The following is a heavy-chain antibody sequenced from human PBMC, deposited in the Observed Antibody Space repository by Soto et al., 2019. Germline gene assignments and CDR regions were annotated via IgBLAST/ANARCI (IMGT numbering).Heavy chain of an antibody. CDR3: AMWDPVPHYYYYGMDV. D-gene: IGHD1-26*01. CDR1: GFTFSSYS. CDR2: ISSSSSYI. V-gene: IGHV3-21*01. J-gene: IGHJ6*02. Sequence: EVQLVESGGGLVKPGGSLRLSCAASGFTFSSYSMNWVRQAPGKGLEWVSSISSSSSYIYYADSVKGRFTISRDNAKNSLYLQMNSLRAGETAVYYCAMWDPVPHYYYYGMDVWGQGTTVTVSS.